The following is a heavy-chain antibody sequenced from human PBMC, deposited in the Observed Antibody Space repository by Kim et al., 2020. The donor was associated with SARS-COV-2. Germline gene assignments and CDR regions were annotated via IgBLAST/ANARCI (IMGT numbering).Heavy chain of an antibody. CDR3: ARGGGGLGGMTSVNYYSYGMGV. CDR1: GFTFSSYA. CDR2: ISYYGSNK. D-gene: IGHD4-17*01. V-gene: IGHV3-30-3*01. Sequence: GGSLRLSCAASGFTFSSYAMHWVRQAPGKGLEWVAVISYYGSNKYYADSVKGRFTISRDNSKKTLYLQMNSLRAEDTAVYYCARGGGGLGGMTSVNYYSYGMGVWGQRATGTVSS. J-gene: IGHJ6*02.